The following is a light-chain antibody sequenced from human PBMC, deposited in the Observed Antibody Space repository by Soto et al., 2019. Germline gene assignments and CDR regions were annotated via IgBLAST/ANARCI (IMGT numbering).Light chain of an antibody. Sequence: DIQMTQSPSSVSASVGDRVTITCRASQGISNWLTWYQQKPGKTPKLLIFATSTLQSGVPSRFSGSASGTDFTLTISSLEPEDSETYYCQQAKSFPWTFGQGTKVEI. V-gene: IGKV1-12*01. J-gene: IGKJ1*01. CDR3: QQAKSFPWT. CDR1: QGISNW. CDR2: ATS.